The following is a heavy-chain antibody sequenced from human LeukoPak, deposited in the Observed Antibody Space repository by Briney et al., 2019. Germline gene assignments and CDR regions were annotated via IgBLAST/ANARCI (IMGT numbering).Heavy chain of an antibody. V-gene: IGHV1-69*13. CDR2: IIPIFGTA. J-gene: IGHJ6*03. D-gene: IGHD3-10*01. CDR3: ARGNVYYGSGSYYTHYYYHYMDV. Sequence: ASVKVSCKASGGTFSSYAISWVRQAPGQGLEWMGGIIPIFGTANYAQKFQGRVTITADESTSTAYMELSSLRSEDTAVYYCARGNVYYGSGSYYTHYYYHYMDVWGKGTTVTISS. CDR1: GGTFSSYA.